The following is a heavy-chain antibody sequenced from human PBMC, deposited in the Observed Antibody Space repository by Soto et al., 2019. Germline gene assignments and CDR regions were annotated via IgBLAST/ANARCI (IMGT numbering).Heavy chain of an antibody. J-gene: IGHJ4*02. CDR2: ISHSGST. Sequence: QVQLQESGPGLVTPSGTLSLTCAVSSGSITSSSWWSWVRQPPGKGLEWIGEISHSGSTNYNSSLRSRLTLSVDKSNNQFSLRLNSLTAADTAVYYCARTSTMVRGVHDYWGQGSLVTVSS. V-gene: IGHV4-4*02. CDR3: ARTSTMVRGVHDY. CDR1: SGSITSSSW. D-gene: IGHD3-10*01.